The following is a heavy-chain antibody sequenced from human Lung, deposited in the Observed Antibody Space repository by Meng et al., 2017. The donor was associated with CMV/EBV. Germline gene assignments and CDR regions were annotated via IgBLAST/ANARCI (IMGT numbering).Heavy chain of an antibody. D-gene: IGHD1-26*01. J-gene: IGHJ4*02. CDR2: ISYDGSNK. CDR1: GFTCSSYA. CDR3: ARGGSYGVYFDY. V-gene: IGHV3-30-3*01. Sequence: QVQLVESGGGVVQPGRSLRCSCAASGFTCSSYAMHWVRQAPGKGLEWVAVISYDGSNKYYADSVKGRFTISRDNSKNTLYLQMNSLRAEDTAVYYCARGGSYGVYFDYWGQGPLVTVSS.